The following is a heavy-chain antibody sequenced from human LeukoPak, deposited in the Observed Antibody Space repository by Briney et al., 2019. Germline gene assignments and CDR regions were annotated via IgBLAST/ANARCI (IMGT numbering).Heavy chain of an antibody. D-gene: IGHD3-22*01. CDR1: GFTFSSYG. CDR2: IWFDGSKE. V-gene: IGHV3-33*01. J-gene: IGHJ4*02. CDR3: ARDNSGSIDY. Sequence: GGSLRLSCAAAGFTFSSYGMHWVRQAPAKGLEWVAIIWFDGSKEHYADSVTGRFTISRDDSKNTLYLQMNSLRAEDTAIYYCARDNSGSIDYWGQGTMVTVSS.